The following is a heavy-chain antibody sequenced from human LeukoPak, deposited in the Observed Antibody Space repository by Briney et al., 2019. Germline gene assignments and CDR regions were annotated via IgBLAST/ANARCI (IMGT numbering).Heavy chain of an antibody. CDR1: GFTFCDYA. CDR3: TRESGVGALSY. Sequence: GGSLRLSCTASGFTFCDYAMSWVRQAPGKGREWGGFIRSKGYGGTTEYAASVKGRFTISRDDSKSIAYLQMNSLKTEDTAVYYCTRESGVGALSYWGQGTLVTVSS. CDR2: IRSKGYGGTT. J-gene: IGHJ4*02. D-gene: IGHD1-26*01. V-gene: IGHV3-49*04.